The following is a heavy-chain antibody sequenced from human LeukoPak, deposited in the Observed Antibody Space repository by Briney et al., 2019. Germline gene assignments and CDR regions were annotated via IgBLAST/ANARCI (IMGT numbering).Heavy chain of an antibody. CDR2: INHSGST. D-gene: IGHD2-2*01. J-gene: IGHJ5*02. V-gene: IGHV4-34*01. CDR1: GGPFSGYY. CDR3: ARVLSPIVVVPAAMVWFDP. Sequence: SETLSLTCAVYGGPFSGYYWSWIRQPPGKGLEWIGEINHSGSTNYNPSLKSRVTISVDTSKNQFSLKLSSVTAADTAVYYCARVLSPIVVVPAAMVWFDPWGQGTLVTVSS.